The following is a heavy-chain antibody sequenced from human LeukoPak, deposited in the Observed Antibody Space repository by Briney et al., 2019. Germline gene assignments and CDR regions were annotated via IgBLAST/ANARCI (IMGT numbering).Heavy chain of an antibody. D-gene: IGHD2-2*01. CDR2: ISSSSSYI. J-gene: IGHJ6*02. Sequence: GGSLRLSCAASGFTFSSYSMNWVRQAPGKGLEWVSSISSSSSYIYYADSVKGRFTISRDNAKNSLYLQMNSLRAEDTAVYYCARKEDPLVVPAATGGMDVWGQGTTVTVSS. CDR1: GFTFSSYS. CDR3: ARKEDPLVVPAATGGMDV. V-gene: IGHV3-21*01.